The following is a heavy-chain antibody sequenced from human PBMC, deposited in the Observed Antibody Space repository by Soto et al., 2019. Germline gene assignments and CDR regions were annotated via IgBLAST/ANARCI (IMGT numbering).Heavy chain of an antibody. Sequence: GGSLRLSCAASGFTFTSHSMSWVRQAPGKGLEWVSLISGSGGTIYYADSVKGRFTISRDNSKNTLYLQMNSLRAEDTAVYYCARRSKGYYYGSGSYLGGMDFWGQGTTVPVSS. V-gene: IGHV3-23*01. CDR2: ISGSGGTI. CDR1: GFTFTSHS. CDR3: ARRSKGYYYGSGSYLGGMDF. D-gene: IGHD3-10*01. J-gene: IGHJ6*02.